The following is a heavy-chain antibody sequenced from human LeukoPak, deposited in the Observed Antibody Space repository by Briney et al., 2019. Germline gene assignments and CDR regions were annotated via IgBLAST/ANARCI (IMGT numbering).Heavy chain of an antibody. J-gene: IGHJ6*03. D-gene: IGHD1-1*01. Sequence: ASVKVSCKASGYTFTGYYMHWMRQAPGQGLEWMGWINPNSGGTNYAQKFQGRVTMTRDTSISTAYMELSRLRSDDTAVYYCAKDFLDNRERPYYMDVWGKGTTVTVSS. V-gene: IGHV1-2*02. CDR2: INPNSGGT. CDR3: AKDFLDNRERPYYMDV. CDR1: GYTFTGYY.